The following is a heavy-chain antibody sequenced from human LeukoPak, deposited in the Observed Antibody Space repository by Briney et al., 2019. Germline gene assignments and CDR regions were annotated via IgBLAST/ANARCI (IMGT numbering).Heavy chain of an antibody. CDR2: INPNSGGT. CDR1: GDTFTVYY. V-gene: IGHV1-2*02. J-gene: IGHJ4*02. CDR3: ARERTLTSCYDY. Sequence: GASVKVSCKASGDTFTVYYMHWVRQAPGQGLEWMGWINPNSGGTNYAQKFQGRVTMTRDTSISTAYMELSRLRSDDTAVYYCARERTLTSCYDYWGQGTLVSVSS. D-gene: IGHD2-15*01.